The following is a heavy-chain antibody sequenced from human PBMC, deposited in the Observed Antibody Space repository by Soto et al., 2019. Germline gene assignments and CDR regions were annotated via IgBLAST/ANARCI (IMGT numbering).Heavy chain of an antibody. J-gene: IGHJ4*02. Sequence: EVQLVESGGGFVKPGGSLRLSCAASGFTFTKAWMNWVRQVPGKGLEWVGRIKSKTDGGTIDYAAPVKGRFTISRDDAANTMYLQMNSLKSEDTGVYSCTTDLEGRTAQDGGRWGQGTLVTVSS. V-gene: IGHV3-15*07. D-gene: IGHD1-1*01. CDR1: GFTFTKAW. CDR2: IKSKTDGGTI. CDR3: TTDLEGRTAQDGGR.